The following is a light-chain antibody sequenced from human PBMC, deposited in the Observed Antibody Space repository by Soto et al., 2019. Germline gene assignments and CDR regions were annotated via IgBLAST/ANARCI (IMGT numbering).Light chain of an antibody. V-gene: IGKV1-5*03. J-gene: IGKJ1*01. CDR3: QQYNSYSRT. Sequence: DIQMTQSPSTLSASVGARVTITCRASQSISSWLAWYQQKPGKAPKLLIYKAPSLESGAPSRFSGSGSGTEFTLTISSLQPDDFATYYCQQYNSYSRTFGQGTKVELK. CDR1: QSISSW. CDR2: KAP.